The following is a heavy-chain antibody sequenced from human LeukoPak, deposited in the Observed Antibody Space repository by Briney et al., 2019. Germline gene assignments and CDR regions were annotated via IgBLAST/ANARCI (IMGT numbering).Heavy chain of an antibody. D-gene: IGHD1-26*01. J-gene: IGHJ4*02. Sequence: GGSLRLSCAASGFIVSTNYMTWVRQAPGKGLVWVSRIKSDGSSTDYADSVKGRFTISRDNAKNMLYLQMNSLRAEDTAVYYCASGSYSKWGQGTLVTVSS. V-gene: IGHV3-74*01. CDR3: ASGSYSK. CDR2: IKSDGSST. CDR1: GFIVSTNY.